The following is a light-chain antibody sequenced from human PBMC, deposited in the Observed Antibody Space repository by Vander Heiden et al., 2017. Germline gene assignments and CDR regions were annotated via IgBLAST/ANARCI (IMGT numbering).Light chain of an antibody. Sequence: QSVLTQPPSASGTPGQRATISCSGSSSNIGSNTVNWYQQLPGTAPKLLIYINNQRPSGVPDRFSGSKSGTSASLAISGLQSEDEADYYCAAWDDSLNGVIFGGGTKVTVV. CDR2: INN. CDR3: AAWDDSLNGVI. CDR1: SSNIGSNT. V-gene: IGLV1-44*01. J-gene: IGLJ2*01.